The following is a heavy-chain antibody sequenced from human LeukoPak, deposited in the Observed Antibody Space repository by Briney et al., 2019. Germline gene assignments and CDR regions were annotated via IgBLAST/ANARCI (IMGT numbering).Heavy chain of an antibody. CDR2: IYYSGST. V-gene: IGHV4-59*08. CDR3: ARSPGYCSSTSCYGSYYGMDV. CDR1: GGSISSYY. D-gene: IGHD2-2*03. Sequence: SETLSLTCTVSGGSISSYYWSWIRQPPGKGLERIGYIYYSGSTNYNPSLKSRVTISVDTSKNQFSLKLSSVTAADTAVYYCARSPGYCSSTSCYGSYYGMDVWGQGTTVTVSS. J-gene: IGHJ6*02.